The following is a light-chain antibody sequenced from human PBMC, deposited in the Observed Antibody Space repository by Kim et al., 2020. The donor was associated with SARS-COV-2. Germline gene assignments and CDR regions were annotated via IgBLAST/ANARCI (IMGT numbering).Light chain of an antibody. CDR1: QSIDTS. CDR2: DAS. V-gene: IGKV3-11*01. CDR3: QQRDSWPPAVS. J-gene: IGKJ4*01. Sequence: AGERATLSCRSSQSIDTSLAGYQHRPGQAPRLLVYDASIRATGVPDRFSGSGSGTDFTLTISSLEPEDFSTYYCQQRDSWPPAVSFGGGTKVDIK.